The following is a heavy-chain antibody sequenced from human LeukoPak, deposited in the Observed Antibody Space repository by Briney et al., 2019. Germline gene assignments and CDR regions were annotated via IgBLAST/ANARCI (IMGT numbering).Heavy chain of an antibody. CDR3: ARTYSSGYYERFDY. CDR2: IYTSGST. CDR1: GGSISSGNYY. D-gene: IGHD3-22*01. V-gene: IGHV4-61*02. J-gene: IGHJ4*02. Sequence: SETLSLTCTVSGGSISSGNYYWTWIRQPAGKGLEWIGRIYTSGSTNYNPSLKSRLTISVDTSKNQFSLRLSSVTAADTAVYYCARTYSSGYYERFDYWGQGALVTVSS.